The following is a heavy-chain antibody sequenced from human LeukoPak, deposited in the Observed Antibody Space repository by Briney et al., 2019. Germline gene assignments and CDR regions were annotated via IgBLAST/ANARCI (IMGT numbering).Heavy chain of an antibody. CDR3: AKNYYDSSGYYGPVDC. V-gene: IGHV3-9*01. D-gene: IGHD3-22*01. CDR2: ISWNSGSI. Sequence: GRSLRLSCAASGFTFDDYAMHWVRQAPGKGLEWVSGISWNSGSIGYADSVKGRFTISRDNAKNSLYLQMNSLRAEDTALYYCAKNYYDSSGYYGPVDCWGQGTLVTVSS. CDR1: GFTFDDYA. J-gene: IGHJ4*02.